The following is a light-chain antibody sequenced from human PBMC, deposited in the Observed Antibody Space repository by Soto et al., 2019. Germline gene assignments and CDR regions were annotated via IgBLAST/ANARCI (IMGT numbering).Light chain of an antibody. Sequence: DIQMTQSPSSVSASVGDRVTITCRASQGINNWLAWYQQEPGKAPKLLIYAASSLQSGVPSRFSGSGFGTDFTLTISSLQPEDFATYYCQQANSFPITFGQGTRLEIK. J-gene: IGKJ5*01. CDR1: QGINNW. V-gene: IGKV1D-12*01. CDR3: QQANSFPIT. CDR2: AAS.